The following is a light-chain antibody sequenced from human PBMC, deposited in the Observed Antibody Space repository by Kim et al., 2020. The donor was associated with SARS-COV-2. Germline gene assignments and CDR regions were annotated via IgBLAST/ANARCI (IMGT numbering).Light chain of an antibody. V-gene: IGLV3-21*04. CDR1: NIGSKS. J-gene: IGLJ3*02. Sequence: SSELTQPPSVSVAPGKTARITCGGNNIGSKSVHWYQQKPGQAPVLVIYYDSDRHSGIPERFSGSTSGNTATLTISRVEAGDEADYYCQVWASSSDHWVFG. CDR3: QVWASSSDHWV. CDR2: YDS.